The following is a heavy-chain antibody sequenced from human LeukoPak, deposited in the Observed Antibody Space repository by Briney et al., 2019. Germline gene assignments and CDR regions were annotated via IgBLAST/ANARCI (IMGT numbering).Heavy chain of an antibody. CDR1: GFTFSSYE. V-gene: IGHV3-48*03. CDR2: ISSSGSTV. Sequence: GGSLRLSCAASGFTFSSYEMNWVRQAPGKGLEWVSYISSSGSTVYYADSVKGRFTISRDNAKNSLYLQMNSLRAEDTAVYYCAELGITLIGGAWGKGTTVTISS. CDR3: AELGITLIGGA. D-gene: IGHD3-10*02. J-gene: IGHJ6*04.